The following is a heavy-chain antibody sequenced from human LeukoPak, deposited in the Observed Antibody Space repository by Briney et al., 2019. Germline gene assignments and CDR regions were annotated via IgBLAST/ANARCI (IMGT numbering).Heavy chain of an antibody. Sequence: ASVKVSCKVSGYTLTELSMHWVRQAPGKGPEWMGGFDPEDGETIYAQKFQGRVTMIEDTSTDTAYMELSSLRSEDTAVYYCATDLHGDYGNYWGQGTLVTVSS. CDR1: GYTLTELS. V-gene: IGHV1-24*01. CDR3: ATDLHGDYGNY. J-gene: IGHJ4*02. D-gene: IGHD4-17*01. CDR2: FDPEDGET.